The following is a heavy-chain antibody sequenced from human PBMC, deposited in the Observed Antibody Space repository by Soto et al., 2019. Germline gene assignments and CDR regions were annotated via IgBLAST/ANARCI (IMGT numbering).Heavy chain of an antibody. CDR3: AAPPRY. CDR1: GGSISSYY. D-gene: IGHD6-6*01. J-gene: IGHJ4*02. Sequence: LSLTCTVSGGSISSYYWNWIRQPPGKGLEWIGYIYNSGNTNYNPSLRSRVTISVDTSKNQFSLKLTSVTAADTAVYYCAAPPRYWGQGTLVTVSS. V-gene: IGHV4-59*01. CDR2: IYNSGNT.